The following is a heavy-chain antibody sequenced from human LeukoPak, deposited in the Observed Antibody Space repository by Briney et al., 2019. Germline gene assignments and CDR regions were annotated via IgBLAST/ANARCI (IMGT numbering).Heavy chain of an antibody. D-gene: IGHD3-16*02. Sequence: GGSLRLSCAASGFTFSSYAMSWVRQAPGKGLEWVSAISGSGGSTYYADSVKGRFAISRDNSKNTLYLQMNSLRAEDTAVYYCANSMIMFGGVIDDAFDIWGQGTMVTVSS. CDR3: ANSMIMFGGVIDDAFDI. CDR2: ISGSGGST. CDR1: GFTFSSYA. J-gene: IGHJ3*02. V-gene: IGHV3-23*01.